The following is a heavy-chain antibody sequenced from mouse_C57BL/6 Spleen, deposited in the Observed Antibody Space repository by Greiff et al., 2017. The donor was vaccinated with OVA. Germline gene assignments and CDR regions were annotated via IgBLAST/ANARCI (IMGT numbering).Heavy chain of an antibody. D-gene: IGHD2-10*02. CDR3: ARSYGNSYAMDY. CDR1: GYAFSSYW. Sequence: QVQLKESGAELVKPGASVKISCKASGYAFSSYWMNWVKQRPGQGLEWIGQIYPGDGDTNYNGKFKGKATLTADKSSSTAYMQLSSLTSEDSAVYFCARSYGNSYAMDYWGQGTSVTVSS. V-gene: IGHV1-80*01. J-gene: IGHJ4*01. CDR2: IYPGDGDT.